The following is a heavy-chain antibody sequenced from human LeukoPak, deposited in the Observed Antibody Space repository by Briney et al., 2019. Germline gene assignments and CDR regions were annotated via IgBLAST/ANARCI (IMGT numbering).Heavy chain of an antibody. J-gene: IGHJ4*02. Sequence: ASVKVSCKASGYTFTSYGISWVRQAPGQGLEWMGWISAYNGNTNYAQKLQGRVTMTTDTSTSTAYMELSSLRSEDTAVYYCARVRDGYNSGFYYFDYWGQGTLVTVSS. CDR3: ARVRDGYNSGFYYFDY. V-gene: IGHV1-18*01. CDR1: GYTFTSYG. D-gene: IGHD5-24*01. CDR2: ISAYNGNT.